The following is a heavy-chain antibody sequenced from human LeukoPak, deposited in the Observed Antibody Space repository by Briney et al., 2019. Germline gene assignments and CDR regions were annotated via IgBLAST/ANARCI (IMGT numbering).Heavy chain of an antibody. V-gene: IGHV4-4*02. J-gene: IGHJ4*02. D-gene: IGHD5-24*01. CDR2: IYHSGST. Sequence: SGTLSLTCAVSGGSISSSNWWSWVRQPPGKGLEWIGEIYHSGSTNYNPSLKNRVTISVDKSKNQFSLKLSSVTAADTAVYYCARGGDGYNYSSVDYWGQGILVTVSS. CDR3: ARGGDGYNYSSVDY. CDR1: GGSISSSNW.